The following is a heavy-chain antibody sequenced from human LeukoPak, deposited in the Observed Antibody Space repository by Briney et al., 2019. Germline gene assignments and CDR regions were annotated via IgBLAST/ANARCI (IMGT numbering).Heavy chain of an antibody. CDR1: GFTFGDYD. CDR3: SRLRFFDYLSWDYTHYTYMDA. V-gene: IGHV3-49*04. CDR2: IRAETYGGTT. D-gene: IGHD3/OR15-3a*01. Sequence: GGSLRLSCTTSGFTFGDYDMVWVRQAPGKGLEWVGSIRAETYGGTTQYAASVEGRFTVSRDDSKSIAYLQMDSLKTEDTAVYFCSRLRFFDYLSWDYTHYTYMDAWGKGTTVTVPP. J-gene: IGHJ6*04.